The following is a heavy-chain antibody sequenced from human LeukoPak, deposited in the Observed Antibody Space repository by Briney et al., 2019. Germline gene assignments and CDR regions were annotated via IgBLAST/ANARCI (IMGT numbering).Heavy chain of an antibody. CDR1: GFAFSTDW. J-gene: IGHJ4*02. CDR2: INSDGRST. D-gene: IGHD2/OR15-2a*01. V-gene: IGHV3-74*01. CDR3: ATPFRGARRFDY. Sequence: VPLRLSSGASGFAFSTDWMHGVRQATGQGVVWVSRINSDGRSTTYAGPVRGRFTISRDHAKNTLYLQMKNLRVEHTAMYYCATPFRGARRFDYWGQGPLVTVSS.